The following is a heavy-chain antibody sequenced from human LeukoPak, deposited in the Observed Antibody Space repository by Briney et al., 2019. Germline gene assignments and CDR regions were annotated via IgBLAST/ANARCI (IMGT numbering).Heavy chain of an antibody. J-gene: IGHJ4*02. Sequence: ASVKGSCKASGYTFTGYYIHWVRQAPGQGLEWMGWINPNSGGTNYAQKFQGRVTMTRDTSISTAYMELSRLRSDDTAVYYCARDRGYSYGNYFDYWGQGTLVTVSS. D-gene: IGHD5-18*01. CDR2: INPNSGGT. CDR1: GYTFTGYY. CDR3: ARDRGYSYGNYFDY. V-gene: IGHV1-2*02.